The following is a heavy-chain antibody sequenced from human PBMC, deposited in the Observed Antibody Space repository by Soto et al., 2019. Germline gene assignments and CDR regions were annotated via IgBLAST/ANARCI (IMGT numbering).Heavy chain of an antibody. Sequence: GSLRLSCAASGFSFSNFAMSWVRQAPGTGLEWVSSISGSGDKTYYLDSVKGRFTISRDNSKNTLYLHMNSLGAEDTAAYFCAKDYASTWYWYFDPWGQGTLVTVSS. J-gene: IGHJ5*02. CDR1: GFSFSNFA. CDR2: ISGSGDKT. D-gene: IGHD6-13*01. V-gene: IGHV3-23*01. CDR3: AKDYASTWYWYFDP.